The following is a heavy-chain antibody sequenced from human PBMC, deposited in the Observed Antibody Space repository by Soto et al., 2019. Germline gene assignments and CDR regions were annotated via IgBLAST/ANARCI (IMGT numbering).Heavy chain of an antibody. V-gene: IGHV3-30*17. J-gene: IGHJ4*02. CDR3: ARAPVRGVVPAAIPGYFDY. D-gene: IGHD2-2*02. CDR2: ISYDGSNK. Sequence: GSLRLSCAASGFTFISYAMHFFRHSPFKWLGWVAVISYDGSNKYYADSVKGRFTISRDNSKNTLYLQMNSLRAEDTAVYYCARAPVRGVVPAAIPGYFDYWGQGTLVTVSS. CDR1: GFTFISYA.